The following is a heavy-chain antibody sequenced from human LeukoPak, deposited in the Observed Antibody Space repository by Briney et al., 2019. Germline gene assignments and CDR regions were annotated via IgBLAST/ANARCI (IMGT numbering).Heavy chain of an antibody. CDR3: AKTTAGNSSGRYPGWPVDY. V-gene: IGHV3-23*01. Sequence: GGSLRLSCAASGFAFGSYTMNWVRQAPGKGLEWVSSISPSGSSTWNADSVKGRFTISRDNSKNTLYLQMNSLRAEDTAVYYCAKTTAGNSSGRYPGWPVDYWGQGTLVTVSS. D-gene: IGHD6-19*01. CDR1: GFAFGSYT. J-gene: IGHJ4*02. CDR2: ISPSGSST.